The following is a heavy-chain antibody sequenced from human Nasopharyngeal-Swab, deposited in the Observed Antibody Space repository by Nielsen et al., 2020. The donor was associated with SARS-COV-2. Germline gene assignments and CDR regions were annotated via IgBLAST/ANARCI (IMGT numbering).Heavy chain of an antibody. Sequence: GGSLRLSCAASGFRFSGYGMHWVRQAPGQGLEWVAYISFDVINQAYAESARGRFTVSRDNSKNTLFLQMNSLIIEDTAVYYCARDILGSSGWKHFDSWGQGTLVTVSS. CDR3: ARDILGSSGWKHFDS. V-gene: IGHV3-30*03. D-gene: IGHD6-25*01. CDR2: ISFDVINQ. CDR1: GFRFSGYG. J-gene: IGHJ4*02.